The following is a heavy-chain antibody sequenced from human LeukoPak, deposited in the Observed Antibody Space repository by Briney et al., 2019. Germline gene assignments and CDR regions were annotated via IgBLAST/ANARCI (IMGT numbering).Heavy chain of an antibody. CDR1: GYTFTGYY. Sequence: ASVKVSCKASGYTFTGYYMHWVRQAPGQGLEWMGWINPNSGGTNYAQKFQGRVTMTRDTSISTAYMEMSSLRSDDTAVYYCARDEAASPWNAFDIWGQGTMVTVSS. CDR3: ARDEAASPWNAFDI. CDR2: INPNSGGT. D-gene: IGHD6-13*01. J-gene: IGHJ3*02. V-gene: IGHV1-2*02.